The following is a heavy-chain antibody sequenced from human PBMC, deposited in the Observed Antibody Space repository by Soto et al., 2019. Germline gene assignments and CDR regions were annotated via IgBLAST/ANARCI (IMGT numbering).Heavy chain of an antibody. CDR2: INAYSGDT. CDR3: ARENCSGGSCYYMDV. D-gene: IGHD2-15*01. V-gene: IGHV1-18*01. J-gene: IGHJ6*03. CDR1: GYTFTSFG. Sequence: ASVKVSCKTSGYTFTSFGISWVRQAPGQGLEWMGLINAYSGDTNYAQKTQDRVTMTTDTSTSTVYMELSNLRSDDTAVYYCARENCSGGSCYYMDVWGKGTTVTVSS.